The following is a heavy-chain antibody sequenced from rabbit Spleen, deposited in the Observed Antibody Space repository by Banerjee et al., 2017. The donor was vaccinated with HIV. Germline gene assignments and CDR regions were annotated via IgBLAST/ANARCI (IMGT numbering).Heavy chain of an antibody. V-gene: IGHV1S7*01. CDR3: ARDLDTRNDGWDLYAFDL. CDR2: IDPVFGNT. Sequence: QQLVESGGGPVQPGGSLKLSCKVSGFDFSSYYMTWVRQAQGKGLEWTGYIDPVFGNTYYASWVNGRFTISSDNAQNTVDLQMNSLTAADTATHFCARDLDTRNDGWDLYAFDLWGQGTLVTVS. J-gene: IGHJ6*01. CDR1: GFDFSSYY. D-gene: IGHD1-1*01.